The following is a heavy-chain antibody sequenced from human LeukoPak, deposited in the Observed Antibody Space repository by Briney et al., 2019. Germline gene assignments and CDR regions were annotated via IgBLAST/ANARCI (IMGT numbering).Heavy chain of an antibody. CDR1: GFTFSSYG. Sequence: GGSPRLSCAASGFTFSSYGMHWVRQAPGKGLEWVAVISDDSNHKYYADSVKGRFTISRDNSKNTLYLQMNSLRAEDTAVYYCAKIGGYDRLYRYFDYWGQGTLVTVSS. CDR2: ISDDSNHK. J-gene: IGHJ4*02. V-gene: IGHV3-30*18. CDR3: AKIGGYDRLYRYFDY. D-gene: IGHD5-12*01.